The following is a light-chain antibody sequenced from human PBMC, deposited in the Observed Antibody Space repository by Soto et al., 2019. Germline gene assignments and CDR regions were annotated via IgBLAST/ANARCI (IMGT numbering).Light chain of an antibody. CDR1: SSDVGAYNF. V-gene: IGLV2-11*01. Sequence: QSALTQPRSVSGSPGQSVTISCTGTSSDVGAYNFVSWYQQHPGKAPKLMIYDVNKWPSGVPDRFSGSKSGNTASLTISGLQAEDEADYYCSSYTSSTTRIFGGGTKLTVL. CDR3: SSYTSSTTRI. CDR2: DVN. J-gene: IGLJ2*01.